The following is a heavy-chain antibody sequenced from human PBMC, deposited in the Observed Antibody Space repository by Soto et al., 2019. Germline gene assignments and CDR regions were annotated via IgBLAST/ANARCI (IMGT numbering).Heavy chain of an antibody. CDR1: GGSFSKYG. CDR3: ARGYRENYFYAFDV. D-gene: IGHD1-26*01. CDR2: IIPMFGIG. Sequence: QVQLVQSGAEVKMPGSSVRVSCKASGGSFSKYGISWVRQAPGQGLEWMGGIIPMFGIGNYAEKFLGRVTITADKSTSTSHMELSSLRSEDTAVYFCARGYRENYFYAFDVWGQGTTVTVSS. J-gene: IGHJ6*02. V-gene: IGHV1-69*17.